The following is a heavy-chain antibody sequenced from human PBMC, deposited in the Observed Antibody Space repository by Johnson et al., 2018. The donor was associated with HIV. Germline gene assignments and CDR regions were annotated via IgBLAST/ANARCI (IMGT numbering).Heavy chain of an antibody. D-gene: IGHD3-10*01. Sequence: QVQLVESGGGVVQPGGSLRLSCAASGFTFSSYGMHWVRQAPGKGLEWVAVIRYDGRNKYYADSVKGRFTISRDNSKNTLYLQMNSLSAEDTAVYYCAKDPGWFGEPGDAFDIWGQGTMVTVSS. J-gene: IGHJ3*02. CDR2: IRYDGRNK. CDR1: GFTFSSYG. CDR3: AKDPGWFGEPGDAFDI. V-gene: IGHV3-30*02.